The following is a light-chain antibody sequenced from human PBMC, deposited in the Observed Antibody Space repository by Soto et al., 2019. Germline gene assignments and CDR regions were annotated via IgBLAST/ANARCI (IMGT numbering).Light chain of an antibody. CDR2: QAS. V-gene: IGKV1-5*03. CDR3: QQYESRQGT. J-gene: IGKJ1*01. CDR1: QSTSGW. Sequence: DIQMTQSPSTLSASVGDRVTITCRASQSTSGWVAWYQQKPGKAPKLLIYQASSLENGVPSRFSGSGSETEFTLTISSLQPDDFACYYCQQYESRQGTFGQGTKVEIK.